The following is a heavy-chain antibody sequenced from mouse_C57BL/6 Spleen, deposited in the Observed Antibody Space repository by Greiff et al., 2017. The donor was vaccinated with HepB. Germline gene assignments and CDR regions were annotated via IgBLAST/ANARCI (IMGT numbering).Heavy chain of an antibody. V-gene: IGHV1-15*01. CDR1: GYTFTDYE. D-gene: IGHD4-1*01. CDR2: IDPETGGT. J-gene: IGHJ4*01. CDR3: TRRELGRGFMDY. Sequence: QVQLQQSGAELVRPGASVTLSCKASGYTFTDYEMHWVKQTPVHGLEWIGAIDPETGGTAYNQKFKGKAILTADKSSSTAYMELRSLTSEDSAVYYCTRRELGRGFMDYWGQGTSVTVSS.